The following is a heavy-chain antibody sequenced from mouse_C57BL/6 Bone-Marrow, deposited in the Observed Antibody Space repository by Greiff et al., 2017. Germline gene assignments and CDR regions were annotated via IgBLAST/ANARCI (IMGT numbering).Heavy chain of an antibody. J-gene: IGHJ2*01. CDR1: GYSFTGYY. Sequence: VQLQQSGPELVKPGASVKISCKASGYSFTGYYMHWVKQSHGNILDWIGYIYPYNGVSSYNQKFKGKATLTVDKSSSTAYMGLRSLTSEDSAVYYCARKMLAGTLYYFDYWGKGTTLTVSS. CDR3: ARKMLAGTLYYFDY. D-gene: IGHD6-1*01. V-gene: IGHV1-31*01. CDR2: IYPYNGVS.